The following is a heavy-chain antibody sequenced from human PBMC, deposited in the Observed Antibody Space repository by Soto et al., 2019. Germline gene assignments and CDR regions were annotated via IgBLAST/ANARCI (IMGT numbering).Heavy chain of an antibody. CDR1: GFSFSSSA. D-gene: IGHD2-2*01. V-gene: IGHV3-23*01. CDR2: ISGGGGST. Sequence: GGSLRLSCAASGFSFSSSAMSWVRQAPGKGLEWVSAISGGGGSTYHADSVKGRFTISRDNSKNTLYLHMNSLSAEDTAIYYCAKHARGHQLLCYLDYWGQGTLVTVSS. J-gene: IGHJ4*02. CDR3: AKHARGHQLLCYLDY.